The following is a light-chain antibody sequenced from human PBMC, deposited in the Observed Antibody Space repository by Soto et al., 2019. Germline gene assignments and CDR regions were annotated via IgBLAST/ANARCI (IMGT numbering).Light chain of an antibody. Sequence: QSVLTQPASVSGSPGQSITISCIGTSSDVGGYNYVSWYQQHPGKAPKLMIYDVNNRPSGVSNRFSGSKSGNTASLTISGLQAEDEADYYCSSYTSSLVVFGGGTKLTVL. CDR2: DVN. J-gene: IGLJ2*01. CDR1: SSDVGGYNY. V-gene: IGLV2-14*01. CDR3: SSYTSSLVV.